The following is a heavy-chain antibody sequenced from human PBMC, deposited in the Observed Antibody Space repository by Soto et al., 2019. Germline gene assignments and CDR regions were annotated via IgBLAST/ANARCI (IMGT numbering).Heavy chain of an antibody. J-gene: IGHJ6*02. D-gene: IGHD3-10*01. CDR3: ARVLLWFGEYPPVYYYYGMGV. CDR2: ISAYNGNT. V-gene: IGHV1-18*04. CDR1: GYTFTSYG. Sequence: ASVKVSCKASGYTFTSYGISWVRQAPGQGLEWMGWISAYNGNTNYAQKLQGRVTMTTDTSTSTAYMELRSLRSDDTAVYYCARVLLWFGEYPPVYYYYGMGVWGQGTTVTVSS.